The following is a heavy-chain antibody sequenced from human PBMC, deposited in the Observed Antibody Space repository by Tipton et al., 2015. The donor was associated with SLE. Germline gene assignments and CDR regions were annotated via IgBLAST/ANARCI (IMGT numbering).Heavy chain of an antibody. CDR2: INSDGSST. Sequence: SLRLSCAASGFTFSSYWMHWVRQAPGKGLVWVSRINSDGSSTSYADSVKGRFTISRENAKNSLYLQMNSLRAGDTAVYYCARGSRAQYCTNGVCYTGAFDIWGQGTMVTVSS. D-gene: IGHD2-8*01. J-gene: IGHJ3*02. CDR3: ARGSRAQYCTNGVCYTGAFDI. V-gene: IGHV3-74*01. CDR1: GFTFSSYW.